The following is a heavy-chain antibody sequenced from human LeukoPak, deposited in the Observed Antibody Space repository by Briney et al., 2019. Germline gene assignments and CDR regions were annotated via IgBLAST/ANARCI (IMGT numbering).Heavy chain of an antibody. J-gene: IGHJ4*02. V-gene: IGHV3-23*01. Sequence: PGGSLRLSCAASGFTFSSYAMSWVRQAPGKGLEWVSTISGSGGSTYYADSVKGRFTISRDNAKNSLYLQMNSLRAEDTAVYYCARGLFGHPYYFDYWGQGTLVIVSS. CDR2: ISGSGGST. CDR1: GFTFSSYA. D-gene: IGHD3-10*01. CDR3: ARGLFGHPYYFDY.